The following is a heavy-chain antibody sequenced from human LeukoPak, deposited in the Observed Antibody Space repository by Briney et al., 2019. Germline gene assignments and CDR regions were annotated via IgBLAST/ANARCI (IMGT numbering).Heavy chain of an antibody. CDR2: ISPSSDHI. V-gene: IGHV3-48*01. CDR3: ASPVEVAGRGGF. CDR1: GFTFNRYS. J-gene: IGHJ4*02. D-gene: IGHD6-19*01. Sequence: GSLRLSCAASGFTFNRYSRNWVRQAPGKGLEWVSYISPSSDHIDYADFVKGRFTISRDNAKNSVYLQMNSLRAEDTALYYCASPVEVAGRGGFWGQGTLVTVSS.